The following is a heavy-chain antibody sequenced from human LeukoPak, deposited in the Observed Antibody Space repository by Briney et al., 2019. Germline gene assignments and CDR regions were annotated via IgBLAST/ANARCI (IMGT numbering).Heavy chain of an antibody. Sequence: GASVKVSCKASGYTFAGYYMHWVRQAPGQGLEWMGWINPNSGGTNYAQKFQGRVTMTRDTSISTAYMELSRLRSEDTAVYYCARGWFGEFPYTLRYWGQGTLVTVSS. CDR1: GYTFAGYY. V-gene: IGHV1-2*02. CDR2: INPNSGGT. CDR3: ARGWFGEFPYTLRY. J-gene: IGHJ4*02. D-gene: IGHD3-10*01.